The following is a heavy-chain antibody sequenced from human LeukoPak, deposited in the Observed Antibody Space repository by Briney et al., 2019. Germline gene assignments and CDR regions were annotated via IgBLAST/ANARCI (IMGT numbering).Heavy chain of an antibody. Sequence: PSETLSLTCAVYGGSFSDYYWTWIRQPPGKGLEWIGEINHSGSTNYNPSVKSRVTISVDTSKNQFSLKLTSVTAADTAVYFYACDSGGHHDHDAFDIWGQGTMVTVSS. CDR3: ACDSGGHHDHDAFDI. J-gene: IGHJ3*02. V-gene: IGHV4-34*01. D-gene: IGHD4-23*01. CDR2: INHSGST. CDR1: GGSFSDYY.